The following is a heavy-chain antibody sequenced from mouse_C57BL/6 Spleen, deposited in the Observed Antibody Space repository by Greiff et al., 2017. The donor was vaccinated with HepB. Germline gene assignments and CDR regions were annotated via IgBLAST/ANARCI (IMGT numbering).Heavy chain of an antibody. D-gene: IGHD3-2*02. CDR2: IDPSDSYT. CDR1: GYTFTSYW. V-gene: IGHV1-69*01. CDR3: ARSRAQATVAWFAY. Sequence: QVQLKQPGAELVMPGASVKLSCKASGYTFTSYWMHWVKQRPGQGLEWIGEIDPSDSYTNYNQKFKGKSTLTVDKSSSTAYMQLSSLTSEDSAVYYCARSRAQATVAWFAYWGQGTLVTVSA. J-gene: IGHJ3*01.